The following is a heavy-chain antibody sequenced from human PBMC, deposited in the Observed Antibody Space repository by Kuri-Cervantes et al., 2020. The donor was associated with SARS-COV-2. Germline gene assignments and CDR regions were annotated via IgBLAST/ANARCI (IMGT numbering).Heavy chain of an antibody. CDR1: GFTFSSYW. Sequence: GESLKISCAASGFTFSSYWMHWVRQAPGKGLEWVAVISYDGSNKYYADSVKGRFTISRDNSKNTLYLQMNSLRAEDTAVYYCARPYSGSYAAFFDYWGQGTLVTVSS. D-gene: IGHD1-26*01. CDR3: ARPYSGSYAAFFDY. J-gene: IGHJ4*02. V-gene: IGHV3-30-3*01. CDR2: ISYDGSNK.